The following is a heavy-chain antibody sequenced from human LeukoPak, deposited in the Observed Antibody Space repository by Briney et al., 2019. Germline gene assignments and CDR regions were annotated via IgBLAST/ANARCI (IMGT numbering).Heavy chain of an antibody. CDR1: GFTFDDYA. J-gene: IGHJ5*02. CDR2: ISWNSGSI. CDR3: AKDIGAAGTDWFDP. D-gene: IGHD6-13*01. V-gene: IGHV3-9*01. Sequence: GGSLRLPCVASGFTFDDYAMHWVRQAPGKGLEWVSGISWNSGSIGYADSVKGRFTISRDNAKNSLYLQMNSLRAEDTALYYCAKDIGAAGTDWFDPWGQGTLVTVSS.